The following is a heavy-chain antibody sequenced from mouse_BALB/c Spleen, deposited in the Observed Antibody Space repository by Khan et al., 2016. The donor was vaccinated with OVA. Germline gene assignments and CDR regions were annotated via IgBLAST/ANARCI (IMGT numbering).Heavy chain of an antibody. CDR2: INPSTGYT. CDR1: GYTFTSYW. J-gene: IGHJ3*01. CDR3: ANDGSSAAWLTY. Sequence: QVQLQQSGAELAKPGASVKMSCKASGYTFTSYWMHWVKQRPGQGLEWIGYINPSTGYTEYNPRFKDKATLTADKSSSTAYMQLSSLTSEESAVYYGANDGSSAAWLTYWGQGTRVTVSA. V-gene: IGHV1-7*01. D-gene: IGHD1-1*01.